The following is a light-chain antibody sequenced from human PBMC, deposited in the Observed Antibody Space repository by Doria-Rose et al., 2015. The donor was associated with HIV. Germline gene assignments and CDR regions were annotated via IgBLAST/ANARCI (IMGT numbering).Light chain of an antibody. CDR2: DGY. V-gene: IGKV3-20*01. Sequence: IVMTPSPRTLSLSSGERATLSRRDSQRLSNTYLAWYQQKPGQAHSLLLYDGYNRATGIPDRFSASGSGTDFTLTINRLEPEDFALYYCHQYGTSWTFGQGTKVEI. CDR3: HQYGTSWT. CDR1: QRLSNTY. J-gene: IGKJ1*01.